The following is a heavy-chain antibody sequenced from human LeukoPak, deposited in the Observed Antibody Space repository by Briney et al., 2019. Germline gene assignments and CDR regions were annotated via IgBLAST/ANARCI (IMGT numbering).Heavy chain of an antibody. Sequence: SETLSLTCTVSGGSISSGGYYWSWIRQHPGKGLEWIGYIYYSGSTYHNPSLKSRVTISVDTSKNQFSLKLSSVTAADTAVYYCARTYCSSTSCSYGEDYWGQGTLVTVSS. CDR1: GGSISSGGYY. D-gene: IGHD2-2*01. J-gene: IGHJ4*02. CDR3: ARTYCSSTSCSYGEDY. V-gene: IGHV4-31*03. CDR2: IYYSGST.